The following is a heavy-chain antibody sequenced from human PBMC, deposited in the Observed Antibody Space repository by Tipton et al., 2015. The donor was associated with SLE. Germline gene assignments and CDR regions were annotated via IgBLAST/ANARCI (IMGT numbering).Heavy chain of an antibody. CDR3: ARGDYGDYMDAFDI. D-gene: IGHD4-17*01. CDR1: GGSISSSNW. V-gene: IGHV4-4*02. J-gene: IGHJ3*02. CDR2: VYHSGST. Sequence: GLVKPSGTLSLTCAVSGGSISSSNWWSWVRQPPGKGLEWIGYVYHSGSTYYNPSLKSRVTISVDRSKNQFSLKLSSVTAADTAVYYCARGDYGDYMDAFDIWGQGTMVTVSS.